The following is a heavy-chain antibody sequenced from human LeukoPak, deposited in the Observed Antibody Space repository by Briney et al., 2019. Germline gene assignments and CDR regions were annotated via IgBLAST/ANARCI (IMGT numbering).Heavy chain of an antibody. CDR2: IIPIFGTA. D-gene: IGHD3-10*01. V-gene: IGHV1-69*05. CDR1: GGTFSSYA. CDR3: ARDRGIYGSGSYSKDY. J-gene: IGHJ4*02. Sequence: ASVKVSCKASGGTFSSYAISWVRQAPGQGLEWMGRIIPIFGTANYAQKFQGRVTTTTDESTSTAYMELSSLRSEDTAVYYCARDRGIYGSGSYSKDYWGQGTLVTVSS.